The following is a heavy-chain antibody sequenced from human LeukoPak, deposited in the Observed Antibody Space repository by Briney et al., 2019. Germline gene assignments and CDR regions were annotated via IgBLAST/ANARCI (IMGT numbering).Heavy chain of an antibody. Sequence: ASVNVSCTVSGYTLTELSMHWVRQAPGKGLEWMGGFDPEDGETIYAQKFQGRVTMTEDTSTDTAYMELSSLRSEDTAVYYCATTQQVYYYGMDVWGQGTTVTVSS. CDR3: ATTQQVYYYGMDV. V-gene: IGHV1-24*01. CDR1: GYTLTELS. J-gene: IGHJ6*02. CDR2: FDPEDGET.